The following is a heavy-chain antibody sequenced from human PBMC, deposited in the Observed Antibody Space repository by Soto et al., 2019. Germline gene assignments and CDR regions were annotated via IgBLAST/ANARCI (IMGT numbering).Heavy chain of an antibody. V-gene: IGHV4-59*08. D-gene: IGHD5-12*01. Sequence: QVQLQESGPGLVKPSETLSLTCTVSGGSITSYYWSWIRQSPGKGLESIGYIHYTGATNYNPSLKSRVTISVDTSKNQFSLKLSSVTAADAAVYYCARLRYSAYYVTYQLDYWGQGAVVTVSS. CDR2: IHYTGAT. CDR1: GGSITSYY. J-gene: IGHJ4*02. CDR3: ARLRYSAYYVTYQLDY.